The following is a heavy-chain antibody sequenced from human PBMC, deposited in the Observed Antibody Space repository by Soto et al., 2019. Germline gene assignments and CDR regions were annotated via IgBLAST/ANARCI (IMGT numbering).Heavy chain of an antibody. CDR3: ARIPASGYDPEYYFDY. V-gene: IGHV3-11*06. CDR1: GFTFSDYY. Sequence: GGSLRLSCAASGFTFSDYYMSWIRQAPGKGLEWVSYISSSSSYTNYADSVKGRFTISRDNAKNSLYLQMNSLRAEDTAVYYCARIPASGYDPEYYFDYWGQGTLVTVSS. D-gene: IGHD5-12*01. J-gene: IGHJ4*02. CDR2: ISSSSSYT.